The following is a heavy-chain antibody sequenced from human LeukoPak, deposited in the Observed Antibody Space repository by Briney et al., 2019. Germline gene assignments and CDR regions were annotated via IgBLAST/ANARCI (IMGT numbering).Heavy chain of an antibody. Sequence: GGSLRLSCAASGFTFSSYSMNWVRQAPGKGLEWVSSISSSSSYIYYADSAKGRFTISRDNAKNSLYLQMNSLRAEDTAVYYCARPHLHYYDSSGYYVYWGQGTLVTVSS. J-gene: IGHJ4*02. CDR2: ISSSSSYI. V-gene: IGHV3-21*01. CDR1: GFTFSSYS. D-gene: IGHD3-22*01. CDR3: ARPHLHYYDSSGYYVY.